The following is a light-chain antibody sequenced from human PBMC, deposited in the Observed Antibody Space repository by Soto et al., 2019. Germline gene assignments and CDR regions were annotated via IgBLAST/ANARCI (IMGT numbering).Light chain of an antibody. J-gene: IGKJ1*01. CDR2: GAS. CDR1: QSVNNNY. V-gene: IGKV3-20*01. CDR3: QQYGSSPRT. Sequence: EIVLTQSPGTLSLSPGERATLSCRASQSVNNNYLGWYQQKPGQAPRLLIYGASSRATVIPDRFSGSGSGTDFTLTISRLEPEDFAVYYCQQYGSSPRTFVQGTKVEIK.